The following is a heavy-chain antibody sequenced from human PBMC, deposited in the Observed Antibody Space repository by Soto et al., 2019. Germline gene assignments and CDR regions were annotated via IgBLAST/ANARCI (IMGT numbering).Heavy chain of an antibody. V-gene: IGHV3-7*05. CDR1: GFTLGTYW. J-gene: IGHJ3*02. CDR3: ARDVSPGSSSLYLDAFDI. CDR2: IKQDESKK. D-gene: IGHD3-10*01. Sequence: EVQLEESGGGLVQPGGSLRLSCAASGFTLGTYWMTWVRLAPGKGLEWVANIKQDESKKSYLDSVRGRFTISRDNARNSLYLQMNSLRVEDTGLYYCARDVSPGSSSLYLDAFDIWGQGTMVIVSS.